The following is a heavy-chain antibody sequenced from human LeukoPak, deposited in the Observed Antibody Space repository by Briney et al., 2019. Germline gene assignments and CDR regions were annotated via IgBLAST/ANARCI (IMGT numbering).Heavy chain of an antibody. CDR1: GFTFSSYP. V-gene: IGHV3-21*01. D-gene: IGHD4-17*01. Sequence: GGSLRLSCAASGFTFSSYPLNWVRQAPGKGLQWVSSIGTSNNYIYYTDSVKGRFTISRDNAKNSLYLQMNSLRAEDTAVYYCARIAVTYTFDYWGQGTLVTVSS. J-gene: IGHJ4*02. CDR3: ARIAVTYTFDY. CDR2: IGTSNNYI.